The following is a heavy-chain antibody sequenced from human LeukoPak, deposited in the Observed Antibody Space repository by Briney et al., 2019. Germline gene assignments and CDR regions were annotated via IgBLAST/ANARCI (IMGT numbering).Heavy chain of an antibody. J-gene: IGHJ5*02. V-gene: IGHV1-2*02. CDR2: INLNSGGT. CDR1: GYTFTDYY. CDR3: ARDVESSSWQTNWFDP. D-gene: IGHD6-13*01. Sequence: GASVKVSCKASGYTFTDYYMHWVRQAPGQGLEWMGWINLNSGGTNYAQKFQGRVTMTRDTSISTAYMELSRLRSDDTAVYYCARDVESSSWQTNWFDPWGQGTLVTVSS.